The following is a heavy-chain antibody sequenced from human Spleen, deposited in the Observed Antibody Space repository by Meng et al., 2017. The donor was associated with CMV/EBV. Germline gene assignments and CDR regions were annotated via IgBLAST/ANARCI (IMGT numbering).Heavy chain of an antibody. D-gene: IGHD5-24*01. CDR1: GDSLTRYY. Sequence: SETLSLTCSGSGDSLTRYYWNWIRQPPGQALEWFGYIYYSGSTNYNPSLKTRVTISVDTSKNQFSLKLNSVTAADTAMYYCARSDRDGYVYFDYLGQGTLVTVSS. CDR2: IYYSGST. CDR3: ARSDRDGYVYFDY. V-gene: IGHV4-59*01. J-gene: IGHJ4*02.